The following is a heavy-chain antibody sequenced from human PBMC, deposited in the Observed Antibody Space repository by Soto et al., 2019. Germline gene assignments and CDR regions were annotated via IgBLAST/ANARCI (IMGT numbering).Heavy chain of an antibody. D-gene: IGHD3-3*01. CDR1: GYTFTGYF. Sequence: ASVKVSCKXSGYTFTGYFIHWVRQAPGQGLEWMGWINPNSGATKYAQKFQGRVTMTRDTSINTAHMELSSLRSDDTAMYYCAMYDFWSGYYFDYWGQGTLVTVSS. J-gene: IGHJ4*02. CDR3: AMYDFWSGYYFDY. V-gene: IGHV1-2*02. CDR2: INPNSGAT.